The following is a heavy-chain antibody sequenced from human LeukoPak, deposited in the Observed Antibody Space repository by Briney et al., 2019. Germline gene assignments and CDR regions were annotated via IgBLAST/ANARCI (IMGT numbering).Heavy chain of an antibody. CDR1: GYTFTSYD. CDR2: MNPNSGNT. J-gene: IGHJ4*02. V-gene: IGHV1-8*01. D-gene: IGHD5-12*01. Sequence: GSVKVSCKASGYTFTSYDINWGRQATGQGREWMGWMNPNSGNTGYAQKFQGRVTMTRNTSISTAYMELSSLRSEDTAVYYCARIYSGYDIYDYWGQGTLVTVSS. CDR3: ARIYSGYDIYDY.